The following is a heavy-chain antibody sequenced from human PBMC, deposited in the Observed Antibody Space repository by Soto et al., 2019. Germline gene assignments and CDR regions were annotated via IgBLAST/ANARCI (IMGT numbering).Heavy chain of an antibody. J-gene: IGHJ6*02. Sequence: GASVKVSCKASGYTFTSYAMHWVRQAPGQRLEWMGWINAGNGNTKYSQKFQGRVTITRDTSARTAYMELSSMSCEDTAVYHCARDPTYYDFWSGWHYYGMDVWGQGTTVTVSS. CDR3: ARDPTYYDFWSGWHYYGMDV. D-gene: IGHD3-3*01. CDR2: INAGNGNT. V-gene: IGHV1-3*01. CDR1: GYTFTSYA.